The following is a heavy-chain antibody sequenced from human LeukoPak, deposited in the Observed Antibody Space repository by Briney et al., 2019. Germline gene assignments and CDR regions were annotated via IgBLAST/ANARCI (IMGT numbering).Heavy chain of an antibody. CDR1: GFTFSSYG. J-gene: IGHJ3*02. D-gene: IGHD6-13*01. CDR3: AKIHPTQQRNDAKADDAFDI. V-gene: IGHV3-30*02. CDR2: IRYDGSNK. Sequence: GGPLRLSCAASGFTFSSYGMHWVRQAPGKGLEWVAFIRYDGSNKYYADSVKGRFTISRDNSKNTLYLQMNSLRAEDTAVYYCAKIHPTQQRNDAKADDAFDIWGQGTMVTVSS.